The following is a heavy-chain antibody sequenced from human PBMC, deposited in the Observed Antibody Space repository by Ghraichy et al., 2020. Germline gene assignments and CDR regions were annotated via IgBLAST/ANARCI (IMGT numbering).Heavy chain of an antibody. Sequence: GGSLRLSCAASGFTFSSYAMRWVRQAPGKGPEWVSSISDSGRDTFYAASVKGRFTISRDNSKGTLFLQMNSLRAEDTAEDYCARILTGTKAMDVWGQGTTVTVSS. D-gene: IGHD1-7*01. CDR1: GFTFSSYA. J-gene: IGHJ6*02. V-gene: IGHV3-23*01. CDR3: ARILTGTKAMDV. CDR2: ISDSGRDT.